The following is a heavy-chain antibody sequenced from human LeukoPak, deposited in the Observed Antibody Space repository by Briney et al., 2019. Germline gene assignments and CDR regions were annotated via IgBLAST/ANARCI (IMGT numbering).Heavy chain of an antibody. CDR2: INPNSGGT. V-gene: IGHV1-2*02. J-gene: IGHJ5*02. Sequence: ASVKVSCKASGYTFTGYYMHWVRQAPGQGLEWMGWINPNSGGTNYAQKFQGRVTMTRDTSISTAYMELSRLRSDDTAVYYCARAVGATGWFDPWGQGTLVIVSS. D-gene: IGHD1-26*01. CDR3: ARAVGATGWFDP. CDR1: GYTFTGYY.